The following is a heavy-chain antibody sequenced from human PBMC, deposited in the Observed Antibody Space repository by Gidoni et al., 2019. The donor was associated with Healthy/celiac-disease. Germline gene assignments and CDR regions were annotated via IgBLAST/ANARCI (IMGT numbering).Heavy chain of an antibody. CDR2: MNPTSGNT. CDR3: ARTDTIFGVVIGFDP. J-gene: IGHJ5*02. CDR1: GYTFTSYD. Sequence: QVQLVQSGAEVKKPGASVKVSCTASGYTFTSYDINWVRQATGQGLEWMGWMNPTSGNTGYAQKFQGRVTMTRNTSISTAYMELSSLRSEDTAVYYCARTDTIFGVVIGFDPWGQGTLVTVSS. V-gene: IGHV1-8*01. D-gene: IGHD3-3*01.